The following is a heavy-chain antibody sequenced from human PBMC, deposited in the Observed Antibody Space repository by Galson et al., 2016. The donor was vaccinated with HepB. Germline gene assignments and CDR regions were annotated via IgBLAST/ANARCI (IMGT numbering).Heavy chain of an antibody. CDR1: GGSFKTNY. D-gene: IGHD2-2*01. CDR3: ARGLVVPAATYDY. J-gene: IGHJ4*02. Sequence: TLSLTCTVSGGSFKTNYWTWIRQPPGKGLEWIGYVFYSGSTNYNPSLKSRLTISIDTSKNQFSLRLTSVTAADTAVYYCARGLVVPAATYDYLGQGTLVTVSS. V-gene: IGHV4-59*01. CDR2: VFYSGST.